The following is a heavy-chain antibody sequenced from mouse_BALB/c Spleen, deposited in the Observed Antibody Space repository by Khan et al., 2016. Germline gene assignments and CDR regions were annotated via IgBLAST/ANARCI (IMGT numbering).Heavy chain of an antibody. D-gene: IGHD2-4*01. CDR1: GFNIKDTY. CDR3: ARSYYDSLSVY. J-gene: IGHJ3*01. CDR2: IDPANDNT. Sequence: VQLQQSGAELVKPGASVKLSCTASGFNIKDTYMHWMIQRPEQGLEWIGRIDPANDNTKYDPKFQGKATITADTSSTTASLQLSILSSEDTAVYYCARSYYDSLSVYWGQGTLVTVSA. V-gene: IGHV14-3*02.